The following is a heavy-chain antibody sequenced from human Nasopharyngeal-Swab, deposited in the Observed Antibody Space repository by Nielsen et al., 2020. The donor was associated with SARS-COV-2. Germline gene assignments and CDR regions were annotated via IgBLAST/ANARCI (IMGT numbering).Heavy chain of an antibody. Sequence: GGSLRLSCAASGFTFSGYGMHWVRQAPGKGLEWVAVIWYDGSNKYYADSVKGRFTISRDNSKNTLYLQMNSLRAEDTAVYYCARDYYDSSGYYYFDYWGQGTLVTVSS. V-gene: IGHV3-33*01. CDR3: ARDYYDSSGYYYFDY. CDR1: GFTFSGYG. D-gene: IGHD3-22*01. J-gene: IGHJ4*02. CDR2: IWYDGSNK.